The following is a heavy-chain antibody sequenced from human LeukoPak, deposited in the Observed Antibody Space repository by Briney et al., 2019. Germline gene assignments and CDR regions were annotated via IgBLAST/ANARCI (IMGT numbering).Heavy chain of an antibody. CDR1: GFTFSSYA. Sequence: TGGSLRLSCAASGFTFSSYAMSWVRQPPGKGLEWVSGISGSGDNTYYADSVKGRFTISRDNAKNTLYLQMNSLRAEDTAVYYCARDRPYSSSWYGGGYFDLWGRGTLVTVSS. J-gene: IGHJ2*01. D-gene: IGHD6-13*01. V-gene: IGHV3-23*01. CDR2: ISGSGDNT. CDR3: ARDRPYSSSWYGGGYFDL.